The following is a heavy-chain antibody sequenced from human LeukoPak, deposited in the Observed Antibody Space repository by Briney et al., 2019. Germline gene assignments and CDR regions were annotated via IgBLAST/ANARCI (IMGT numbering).Heavy chain of an antibody. CDR3: ARAYYDFWSGLSGHDAFDI. J-gene: IGHJ3*02. V-gene: IGHV5-51*01. Sequence: GESLKISCKGSEYSFTSYWIGWVRQMPGKGLEWMGVIYPADSDTRYSPSFQGQVTISADKSISTAYLQWSSLKASDTAMYYCARAYYDFWSGLSGHDAFDIWGQGTMVTVSS. D-gene: IGHD3-3*01. CDR1: EYSFTSYW. CDR2: IYPADSDT.